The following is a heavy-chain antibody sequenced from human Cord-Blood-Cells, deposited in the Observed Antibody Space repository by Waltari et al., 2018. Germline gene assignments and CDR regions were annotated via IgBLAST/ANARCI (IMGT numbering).Heavy chain of an antibody. CDR1: GSTFSSYD. Sequence: EVQLVESGGGLVQPGGALRLSCAASGSTFSSYDMNWVRQAPGKGLEWVSYISSSGSTIYYADSVKGRFTISRDNAKNSLYLQMNSLRAEDTAVYYCARDGVLLWFGELFDYWGQGTLVTVSS. CDR3: ARDGVLLWFGELFDY. CDR2: ISSSGSTI. D-gene: IGHD3-10*01. V-gene: IGHV3-48*03. J-gene: IGHJ4*02.